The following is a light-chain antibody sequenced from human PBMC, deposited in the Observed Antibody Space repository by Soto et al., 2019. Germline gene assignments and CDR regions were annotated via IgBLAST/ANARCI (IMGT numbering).Light chain of an antibody. J-gene: IGKJ1*01. V-gene: IGKV3-15*01. CDR3: QQYYNWWT. CDR2: DAS. CDR1: QSVGSN. Sequence: EIVMTQSPATLSVSPGDRATLSCRASQSVGSNLAWYQQKPGQAPRLLIYDASTRATGIPARFSGSGSGTEFTLTISSLQSEDFAVYHCQQYYNWWTFGQGTKVDIK.